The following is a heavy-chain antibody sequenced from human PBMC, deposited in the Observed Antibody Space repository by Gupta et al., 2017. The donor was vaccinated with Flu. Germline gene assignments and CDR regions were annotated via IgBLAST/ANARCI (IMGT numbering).Heavy chain of an antibody. J-gene: IGHJ4*02. CDR2: ISGSGGST. CDR1: GFTFSSYA. D-gene: IGHD5-18*01. V-gene: IGHV3-23*01. Sequence: EVQLLESGGGLVQPGGSLRLSCAASGFTFSSYAMSWVRQAPGKGLEWVSAISGSGGSTYYADSVKGPFTISRDNSKNTLYLQMNSLRAEDTAVYYCAKALPSLRVRSYGLGVYYFDYWGQGTLVTVSS. CDR3: AKALPSLRVRSYGLGVYYFDY.